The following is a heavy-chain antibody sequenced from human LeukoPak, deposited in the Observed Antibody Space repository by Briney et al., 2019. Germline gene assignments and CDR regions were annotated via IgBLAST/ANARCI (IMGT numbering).Heavy chain of an antibody. CDR2: IWYDGSKK. CDR1: GFTFSSYG. V-gene: IGHV3-33*01. J-gene: IGHJ4*02. Sequence: PGGSLRLSCAASGFTFSSYGMHWVRQAPGKGLEWVAFIWYDGSKKYYADSVKGRFTISRDNSKNTLYLQMNSLRAEDTAVYYCARDSGIQLWLDYWGQGTLVTVSS. D-gene: IGHD5-18*01. CDR3: ARDSGIQLWLDY.